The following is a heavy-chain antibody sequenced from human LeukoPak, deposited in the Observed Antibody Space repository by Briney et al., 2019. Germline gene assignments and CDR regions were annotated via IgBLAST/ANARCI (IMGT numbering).Heavy chain of an antibody. CDR1: GGSFSGYY. Sequence: PSETLFLTCAVYGGSFSGYYWSWIRQPPGKGLEWIGEINHSGSTNYNPSLKSRVTISVDTSKNQFSLKLSSVTAADTAVYYCARGVLLWFGELLSYNWFDPWGQGTLVTVSS. CDR2: INHSGST. J-gene: IGHJ5*02. CDR3: ARGVLLWFGELLSYNWFDP. D-gene: IGHD3-10*01. V-gene: IGHV4-34*01.